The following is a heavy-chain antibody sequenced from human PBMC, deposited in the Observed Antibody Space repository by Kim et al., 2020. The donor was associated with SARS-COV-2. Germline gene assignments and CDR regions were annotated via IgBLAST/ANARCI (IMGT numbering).Heavy chain of an antibody. J-gene: IGHJ6*02. CDR3: VKGPRLYDSSGYYYYYYYYGMDV. Sequence: GGSLRLSCSASGFTFSSYAMHWVRQAPGKGLEYVSAISSNGGSTYYADSVKGRFTISRDNSKNTLYLQMSSLRAEDTAVYYCVKGPRLYDSSGYYYYYYYYGMDVCGQGTTVTVSS. CDR2: ISSNGGST. D-gene: IGHD3-22*01. V-gene: IGHV3-64D*06. CDR1: GFTFSSYA.